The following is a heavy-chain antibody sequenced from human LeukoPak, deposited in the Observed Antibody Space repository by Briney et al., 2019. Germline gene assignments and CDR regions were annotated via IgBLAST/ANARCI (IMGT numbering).Heavy chain of an antibody. D-gene: IGHD3-10*01. Sequence: GGSLRLSCTASGLTVSSNCMSWVRQAPGKGLEWVSFIYSGGNTYYADSVKGRFTISRDNSKNTFHLQMNSLRAEDTAFYYCVSGRYGSGSEIFDYWGQGTLVTVPS. V-gene: IGHV3-53*05. J-gene: IGHJ4*02. CDR1: GLTVSSNC. CDR3: VSGRYGSGSEIFDY. CDR2: IYSGGNT.